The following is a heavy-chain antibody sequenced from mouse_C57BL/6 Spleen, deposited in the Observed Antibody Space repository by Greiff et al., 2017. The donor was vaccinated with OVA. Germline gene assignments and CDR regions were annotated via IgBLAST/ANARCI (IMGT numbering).Heavy chain of an antibody. Sequence: VQLQQSGPELVKPGASVKIPCKASGYTFTDYNMDWVKQSHGKSLEWIGDINPNNGGTIYNQKFKGKATLTVDKSSSTAYMELRSLTSEDTAVYYCARERGSSYEPFAYWGQGTLVTVSA. CDR3: ARERGSSYEPFAY. CDR1: GYTFTDYN. J-gene: IGHJ3*01. CDR2: INPNNGGT. V-gene: IGHV1-18*01. D-gene: IGHD2-3*01.